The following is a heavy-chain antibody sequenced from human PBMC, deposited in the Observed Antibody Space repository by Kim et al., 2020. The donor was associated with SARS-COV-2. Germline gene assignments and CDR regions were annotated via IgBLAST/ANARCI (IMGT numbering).Heavy chain of an antibody. D-gene: IGHD3-10*01. CDR1: GFTFSSYA. CDR3: AKDQTPPNMVRGVIRYYFDY. V-gene: IGHV3-23*01. CDR2: ISGSGGST. J-gene: IGHJ4*02. Sequence: GGSLRLSCAASGFTFSSYAMSWVRQAPGKGLEWVSAISGSGGSTYYADSVKGRFTISRDNSKNTLYLQMNSLRAEDTAVYYCAKDQTPPNMVRGVIRYYFDYWGQGTLVTASS.